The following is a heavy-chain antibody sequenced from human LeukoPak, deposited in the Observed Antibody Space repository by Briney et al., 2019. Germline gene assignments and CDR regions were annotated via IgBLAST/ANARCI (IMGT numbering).Heavy chain of an antibody. CDR3: ARGIDYYDSSAAY. CDR2: IGTHNGNS. V-gene: IGHV1-18*01. J-gene: IGHJ4*02. Sequence: ASVKVSCKTSGYSFTSYGISWVRQAPGQGPEWMGWIGTHNGNSNYAQKFRGRVTMTIDTSTSTAYMELRSLRSDDTAVYYCARGIDYYDSSAAYWGQGTLVTVSS. D-gene: IGHD3-22*01. CDR1: GYSFTSYG.